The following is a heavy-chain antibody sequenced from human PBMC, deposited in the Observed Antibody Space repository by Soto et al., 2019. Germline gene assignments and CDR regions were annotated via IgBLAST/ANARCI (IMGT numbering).Heavy chain of an antibody. Sequence: SVKVSCKASGGTFSSYAISWVRQAPGQGLEWMGGIIPIFGTANYAQKFQGRVTITADESTSTAYMELSSLRSEDTAVYYCAGHSSSWPGDNYYYYYGMDVWGQGTTVTVSS. CDR3: AGHSSSWPGDNYYYYYGMDV. V-gene: IGHV1-69*13. D-gene: IGHD6-13*01. J-gene: IGHJ6*02. CDR2: IIPIFGTA. CDR1: GGTFSSYA.